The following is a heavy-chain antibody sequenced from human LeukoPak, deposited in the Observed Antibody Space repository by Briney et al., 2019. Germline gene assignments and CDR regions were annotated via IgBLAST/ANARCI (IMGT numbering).Heavy chain of an antibody. Sequence: ASVKVSFKASGYTFTKFGIAWVRQAPGQGLEWMGWINTYNGNTNYEQKLQGRVTMTTDTSTSTAYMELRSLRSDDTAIYYCASRPGTYPYYFDYWGQGTLVTVSS. V-gene: IGHV1-18*01. CDR1: GYTFTKFG. J-gene: IGHJ4*02. CDR2: INTYNGNT. D-gene: IGHD3-10*01. CDR3: ASRPGTYPYYFDY.